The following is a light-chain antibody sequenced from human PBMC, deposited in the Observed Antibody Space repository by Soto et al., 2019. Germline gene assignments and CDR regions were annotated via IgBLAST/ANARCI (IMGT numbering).Light chain of an antibody. V-gene: IGKV1-9*01. CDR1: QGISSY. J-gene: IGKJ4*01. CDR3: QQCHAYSLT. CDR2: AAS. Sequence: FTNHPSSLSAYINDRGTITYLASQGISSYLAWYQQKPGKAPKLLIYAASTLQSGVPSRFSGSGSGTDFTLTISSLQPEDFATYYCQQCHAYSLTFGGGTKVDNK.